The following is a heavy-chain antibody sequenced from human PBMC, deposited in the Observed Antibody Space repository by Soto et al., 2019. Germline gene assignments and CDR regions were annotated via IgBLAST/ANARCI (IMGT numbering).Heavy chain of an antibody. CDR3: ARLDYGGNSATY. V-gene: IGHV1-18*01. Sequence: QVQLVQSGAEVKKPGASVKVSCKASGYTFTTYGISWVRQAPGQGLEWMGWINVYSGNTNYAQNRQGRVTMTTDTSTSTAYMELRSLRSDDTAVYYCARLDYGGNSATYWGQGTLVTVSS. J-gene: IGHJ4*02. D-gene: IGHD4-17*01. CDR2: INVYSGNT. CDR1: GYTFTTYG.